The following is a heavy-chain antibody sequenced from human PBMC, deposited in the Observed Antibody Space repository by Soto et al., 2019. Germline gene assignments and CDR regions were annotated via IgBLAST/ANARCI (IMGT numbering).Heavy chain of an antibody. D-gene: IGHD3-16*01. J-gene: IGHJ6*02. Sequence: GGSLSLSCSASGFSFGIHGMHWVRQAPGKGLEWLAVISYDGNEKFYGDSVKGRFTISRDNSKNTLYLQMNSLRAEDTAVYYCAKDLTGGMDVWGQGTTVTVSS. CDR1: GFSFGIHG. CDR2: ISYDGNEK. CDR3: AKDLTGGMDV. V-gene: IGHV3-30*18.